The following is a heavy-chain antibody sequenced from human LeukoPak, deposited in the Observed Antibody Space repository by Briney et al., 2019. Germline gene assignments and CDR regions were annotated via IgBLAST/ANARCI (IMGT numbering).Heavy chain of an antibody. D-gene: IGHD6-13*01. CDR1: GGSFSGYY. Sequence: PSETLSLTCAVHGGSFSGYYWSWIRQPPGKGLEWIGEINHSGSTNYDPSLKSRVTISVDTSKNQFSLKLSSVTAADTAVYYCARGNDCGYSSSWCYFDYWGQGTLVTVSS. J-gene: IGHJ4*02. CDR3: ARGNDCGYSSSWCYFDY. V-gene: IGHV4-34*01. CDR2: INHSGST.